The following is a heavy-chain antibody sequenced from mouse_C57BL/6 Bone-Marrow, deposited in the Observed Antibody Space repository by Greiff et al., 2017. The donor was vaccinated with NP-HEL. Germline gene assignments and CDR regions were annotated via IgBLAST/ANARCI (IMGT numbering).Heavy chain of an antibody. Sequence: QVQLQQSGAELMKPGASVKLSCKATGYTFTGYWIEWVKQRPGHGLEWIGEILPGSGSTNYNEKFKGKATFTADTSSTTAYMQLSSLTTEDSAIYYCAFIGNDYDGGYFDYWGQGTTLTVSS. CDR3: AFIGNDYDGGYFDY. J-gene: IGHJ2*01. CDR1: GYTFTGYW. D-gene: IGHD2-4*01. CDR2: ILPGSGST. V-gene: IGHV1-9*01.